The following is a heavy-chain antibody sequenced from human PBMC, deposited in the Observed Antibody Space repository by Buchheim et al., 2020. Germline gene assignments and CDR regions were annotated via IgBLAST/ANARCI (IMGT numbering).Heavy chain of an antibody. CDR3: ASSTIRGGYGSGSYFDY. Sequence: QVQLQESGPGLVKPSETLSLTCTVSGGSISSYYWSWIRQPPGKGLEWIGYIYYSGSTNYNPSLKSRVTISVDTSKTQFSLKVNSVTAADTAVYYCASSTIRGGYGSGSYFDYWGQGTL. CDR2: IYYSGST. V-gene: IGHV4-59*12. D-gene: IGHD3-10*01. CDR1: GGSISSYY. J-gene: IGHJ4*02.